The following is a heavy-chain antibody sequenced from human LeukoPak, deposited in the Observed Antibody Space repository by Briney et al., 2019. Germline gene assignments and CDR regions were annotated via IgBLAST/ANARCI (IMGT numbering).Heavy chain of an antibody. V-gene: IGHV4-39*01. D-gene: IGHD4-11*01. J-gene: IGHJ5*02. CDR2: IYYSGST. CDR1: GGSISSSSYY. Sequence: SETLSLTCTVSGGSISSSSYYWGWIRHPPGKGLEWIVTIYYSGSTYYNPSLKSRVTISVDTSKNQFSLKLTSVTAADTAVYYCARLGDYSTRAYNWFDPWGQGTLVTVSS. CDR3: ARLGDYSTRAYNWFDP.